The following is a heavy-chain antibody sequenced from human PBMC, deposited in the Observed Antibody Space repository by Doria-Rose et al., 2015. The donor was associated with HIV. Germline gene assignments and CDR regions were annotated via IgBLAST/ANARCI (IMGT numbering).Heavy chain of an antibody. D-gene: IGHD6-13*01. CDR2: IFSDDER. J-gene: IGHJ4*02. CDR1: GVSLSSPGVG. CDR3: ARIKSSRWYHKYYFDF. Sequence: QVTLKEPGPVLVKPTETLTLTCTVSGVSLSSPGVGVSWIRQPPGKALEWLANIFSDDERSYKSSLKSRLTISRGTSKSQVVLTMTDMDPVDTATYYCARIKSSRWYHKYYFDFWGQGTLVIVSA. V-gene: IGHV2-26*01.